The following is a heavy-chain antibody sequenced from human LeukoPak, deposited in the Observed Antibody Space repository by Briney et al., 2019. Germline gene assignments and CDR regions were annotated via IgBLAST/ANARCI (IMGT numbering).Heavy chain of an antibody. Sequence: SETLSLTCTVSGVSISSGGYYWSWIRQHPGKGLEWIGYIYYSGSTYYNPSLKSRVTISVDTSKNQFSLKLSSVTAADTAVYYCARIGAYANNWFDPWGQGTLVTVSS. D-gene: IGHD2-2*01. CDR3: ARIGAYANNWFDP. CDR2: IYYSGST. CDR1: GVSISSGGYY. J-gene: IGHJ5*02. V-gene: IGHV4-31*03.